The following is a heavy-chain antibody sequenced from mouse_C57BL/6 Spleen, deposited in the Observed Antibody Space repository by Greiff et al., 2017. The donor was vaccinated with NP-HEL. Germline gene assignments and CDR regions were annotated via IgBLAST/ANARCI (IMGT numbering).Heavy chain of an antibody. CDR3: ARRYTYPYAMDY. D-gene: IGHD5-1*01. J-gene: IGHJ4*01. Sequence: QVQLKQSGAELVMPGASVKLSCKASGYTFTSYWMHWVKQRPGQGLEWIGEIDPSDSYTNYNQKFKGKSTLTVDKSSSTAYMQLSSLTSEDSAVYYCARRYTYPYAMDYWGQGTSVTVSS. CDR2: IDPSDSYT. V-gene: IGHV1-69*01. CDR1: GYTFTSYW.